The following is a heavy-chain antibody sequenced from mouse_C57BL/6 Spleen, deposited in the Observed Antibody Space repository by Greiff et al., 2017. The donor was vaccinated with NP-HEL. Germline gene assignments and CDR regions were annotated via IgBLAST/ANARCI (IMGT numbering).Heavy chain of an antibody. CDR2: ISSGSGTI. V-gene: IGHV5-17*01. CDR3: ARGDYPYAMDY. CDR1: GFTFSDYG. D-gene: IGHD2-4*01. J-gene: IGHJ4*01. Sequence: EVKVEESGGGLVKPGGSLKLSCAASGFTFSDYGMHWVRQAPEKGLEWVAYISSGSGTIYYADTVKGRFTISRDNAKNTLFLQMTSLRSEDTAMYYCARGDYPYAMDYWGQGTSVTVSS.